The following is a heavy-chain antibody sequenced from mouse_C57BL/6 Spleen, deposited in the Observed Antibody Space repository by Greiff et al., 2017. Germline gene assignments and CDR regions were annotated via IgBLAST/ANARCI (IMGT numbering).Heavy chain of an antibody. D-gene: IGHD2-5*01. CDR2: ISYDGSN. CDR3: TRENYSNGDY. CDR1: GYSITSGYF. J-gene: IGHJ2*01. Sequence: EVKLQESGPGLVKPSQSLSLTCSVTGYSITSGYFWYWIRQFPENKLEWMGYISYDGSNNYNPSLKNRISITRDTSKNQFFLKLNSVTTEDTATYYCTRENYSNGDYWGQGTTLTVSS. V-gene: IGHV3-6*01.